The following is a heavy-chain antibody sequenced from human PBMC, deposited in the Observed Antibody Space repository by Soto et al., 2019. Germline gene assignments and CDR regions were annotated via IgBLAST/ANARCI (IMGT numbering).Heavy chain of an antibody. V-gene: IGHV4-59*01. CDR2: ISSSGFT. CDR1: GGSITPYY. J-gene: IGHJ4*02. D-gene: IGHD6-13*01. CDR3: VRDCYSSSCFDL. Sequence: QVQLQESGPGLVKPSETLSLTCTVSGGSITPYYWRWIRQPPGKRLEWIGNISSSGFTNYNPSLNSRVTISVDTSKNQFSLKLSSVTAADTAVYYCVRDCYSSSCFDLWGQGTLVTVSS.